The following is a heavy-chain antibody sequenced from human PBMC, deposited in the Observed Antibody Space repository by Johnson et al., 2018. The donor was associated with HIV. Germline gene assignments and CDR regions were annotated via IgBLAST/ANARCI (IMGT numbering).Heavy chain of an antibody. Sequence: EVQLVESGGGLVQPGRSLRLSCVASGFTFDDYAMHWVRQAPGKGLEWVAGISWNRGSIGYVDSVKGRFTISRDNAKNSLYLQMNSLRAEDTAVYYCATVHSSSDAFDIWGQGTMVTVSS. J-gene: IGHJ3*02. CDR2: ISWNRGSI. CDR3: ATVHSSSDAFDI. CDR1: GFTFDDYA. V-gene: IGHV3-9*01. D-gene: IGHD6-6*01.